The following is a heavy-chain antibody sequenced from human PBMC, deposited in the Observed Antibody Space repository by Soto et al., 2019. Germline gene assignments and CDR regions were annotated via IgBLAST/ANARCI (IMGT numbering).Heavy chain of an antibody. V-gene: IGHV4-34*01. CDR2: IDHSGST. Sequence: QVQLQQWGAGLLKPSETLSLTCAVYGGSFSYYWSWIRQPPGKGLEWIGEIDHSGSTNYNPSLKSRVXXSXDXXKNQFSLKLSSVTAADTAVYYCARGGYSSGAAIDYWGQGTLVTVSS. CDR1: GGSFSYY. CDR3: ARGGYSSGAAIDY. J-gene: IGHJ4*02. D-gene: IGHD3-10*01.